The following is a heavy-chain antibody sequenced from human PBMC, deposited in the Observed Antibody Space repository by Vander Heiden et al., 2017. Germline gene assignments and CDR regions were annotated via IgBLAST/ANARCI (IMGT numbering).Heavy chain of an antibody. CDR2: VKEDEDEK. D-gene: IGHD6-13*01. CDR1: ACSCSVFW. J-gene: IGHJ6*04. Sequence: EVQLVESGGRLVRPGGSLRLTCRASACSCSVFWLVWVRQPPGQGLEWVANVKEDEDEKFYADSVKGRFIIYRDNAKNSLYLQMNGLRDEDTAVYYCARDSLAYESGGWSHLGMDVWGAGTMVTVSS. CDR3: ARDSLAYESGGWSHLGMDV. V-gene: IGHV3-7*01.